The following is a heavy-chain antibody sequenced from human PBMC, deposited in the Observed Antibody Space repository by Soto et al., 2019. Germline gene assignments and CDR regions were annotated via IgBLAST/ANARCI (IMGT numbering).Heavy chain of an antibody. J-gene: IGHJ6*02. Sequence: GGSLRLSCAASGFTFSNYAMSWVRQAPGKGLEWVSAISGSGGSTYYADSVKGRFTISRDNSKNTLYLQMNSLSAEDTAIYYCAKRGFCSSSSCSNYYYYGMDVWGQGTTGTVSS. V-gene: IGHV3-23*01. CDR3: AKRGFCSSSSCSNYYYYGMDV. D-gene: IGHD2-2*01. CDR2: ISGSGGST. CDR1: GFTFSNYA.